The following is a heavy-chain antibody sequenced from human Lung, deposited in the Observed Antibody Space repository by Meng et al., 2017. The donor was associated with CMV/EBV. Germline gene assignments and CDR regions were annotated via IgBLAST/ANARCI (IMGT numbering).Heavy chain of an antibody. CDR1: GGSLSGYY. V-gene: IGHV4-34*01. CDR3: ARQYSSAYYSDY. D-gene: IGHD6-19*01. J-gene: IGHJ4*02. Sequence: SQTLXLTXGLYGGSLSGYYWCWIRQTPGKGLEWIGEIRHSGDTTNYNPSLKSRVTISIDTSKKQFSLKLSAVTDADTAVYYCARQYSSAYYSDYWGQGTLVTVSS. CDR2: IRHSGDTT.